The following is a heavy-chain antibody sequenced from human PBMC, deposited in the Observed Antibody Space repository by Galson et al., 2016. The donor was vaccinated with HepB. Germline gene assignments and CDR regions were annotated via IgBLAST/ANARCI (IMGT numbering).Heavy chain of an antibody. CDR2: ISWNSART. D-gene: IGHD2-21*01. J-gene: IGHJ4*02. Sequence: SLRLSCAASGLTFDEYAMHWVRQAPGKGLEWVSGISWNSARTGYADSVRGRFTISRDNAKNSLYLQMNSLRAEDTAVYYCARDATRGGDFDYWAQGTLVIVSS. CDR1: GLTFDEYA. CDR3: ARDATRGGDFDY. V-gene: IGHV3-9*01.